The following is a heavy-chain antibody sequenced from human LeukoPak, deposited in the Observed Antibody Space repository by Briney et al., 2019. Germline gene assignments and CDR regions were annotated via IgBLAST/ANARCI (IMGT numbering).Heavy chain of an antibody. CDR1: GFTFSSYS. CDR2: ISSSSSYI. V-gene: IGHV3-21*01. D-gene: IGHD3-9*01. Sequence: GGSLRLSCAASGFTFSSYSMNWVRQAPGKGLEWVSSISSSSSYIYYVDSVKGRFTISRDNAKNSLYLQMNSLRAEDTAVYYCAVDYDILTGYYTDPVPFDYWGQGTLVTVSS. J-gene: IGHJ4*02. CDR3: AVDYDILTGYYTDPVPFDY.